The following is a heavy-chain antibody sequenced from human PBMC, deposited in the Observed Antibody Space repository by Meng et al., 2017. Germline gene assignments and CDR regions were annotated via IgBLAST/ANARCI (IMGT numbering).Heavy chain of an antibody. CDR3: ARGRGSWGY. D-gene: IGHD3-16*01. V-gene: IGHV4-34*01. Sequence: QVQLRQWGAGLLKPSEPLSLTCAVYGGSFSGYYWSWIRQPPGKGLEWIGEINHSGSTNYNPSLKSRVTISVDTSKNQFSLKLSSVTAADTAVYYCARGRGSWGYWGQGTLVTVSS. J-gene: IGHJ4*02. CDR2: INHSGST. CDR1: GGSFSGYY.